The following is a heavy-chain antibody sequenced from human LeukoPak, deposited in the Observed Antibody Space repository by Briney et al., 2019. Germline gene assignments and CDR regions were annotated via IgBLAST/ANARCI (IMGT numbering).Heavy chain of an antibody. CDR2: RYETGST. D-gene: IGHD3-22*01. Sequence: NPSETLSLTCSISGDSISKSAFYWGWIRQPPGKGLEWIGSRYETGSTFQNPFLKSRVTISVDTSKNQFSLNLTSVTAADTAVYFCARHYGLNYYDSTALEYWGQGILVTVSS. V-gene: IGHV4-39*01. CDR3: ARHYGLNYYDSTALEY. CDR1: GDSISKSAFY. J-gene: IGHJ4*02.